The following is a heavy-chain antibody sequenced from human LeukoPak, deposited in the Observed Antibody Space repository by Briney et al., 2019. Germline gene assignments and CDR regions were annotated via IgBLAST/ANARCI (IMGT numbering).Heavy chain of an antibody. V-gene: IGHV3-11*05. D-gene: IGHD3-22*01. CDR2: ISSSSTYT. J-gene: IGHJ4*02. CDR1: GFTFSDYY. Sequence: GGSLRLSCAASGFTFSDYYMSWIRQAPGKGLEWVSYISSSSTYTNYADSVKGRFTISGDNAKNSLYLQMNSLRAEDTAVYYCARGDTYYYDSSGYGPFDYWGQGTLVTVSS. CDR3: ARGDTYYYDSSGYGPFDY.